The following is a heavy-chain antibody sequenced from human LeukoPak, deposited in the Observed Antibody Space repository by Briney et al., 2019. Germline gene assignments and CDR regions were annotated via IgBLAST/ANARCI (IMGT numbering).Heavy chain of an antibody. D-gene: IGHD5-24*01. J-gene: IGHJ4*02. V-gene: IGHV4-39*01. CDR3: ARTPVEMATVPYFDY. Sequence: SXXLSLTCTVSGSFISSSSYYWGWIRQPPGKGLEWIVSIYYSGSTYYNPSLKSRVTISVDTSKNQFSLKLSSVTAADTAVYYCARTPVEMATVPYFDYWGQGTLVTVSS. CDR1: GSFISSSSYY. CDR2: IYYSGST.